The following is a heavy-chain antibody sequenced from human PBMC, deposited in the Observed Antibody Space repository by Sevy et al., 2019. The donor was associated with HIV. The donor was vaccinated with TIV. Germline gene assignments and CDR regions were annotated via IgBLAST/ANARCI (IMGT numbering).Heavy chain of an antibody. D-gene: IGHD3-10*01. Sequence: LTCAASGFTFSSYAMSWVRQAPGKGLEWVSAISGSGGSTYYADSVKGRFTISRDNSKNTLYLQMNSLRAEDTAVYYCAPLINYYGSGSYYRSWGQGTLVTVSS. J-gene: IGHJ4*02. CDR1: GFTFSSYA. CDR3: APLINYYGSGSYYRS. V-gene: IGHV3-23*01. CDR2: ISGSGGST.